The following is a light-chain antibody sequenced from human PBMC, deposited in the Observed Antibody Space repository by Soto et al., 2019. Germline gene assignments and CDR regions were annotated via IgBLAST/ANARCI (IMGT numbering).Light chain of an antibody. V-gene: IGLV2-14*01. Sequence: QSALTQPASVSGSPGRSITISCTGTSSDVGGYNYVSWYQQYPGKAPKLMIYEVSNRPSGVSNRFSGSKSGNTASLTISGLQAEDEADYYCSSFTSTHTGVFGGGTKLTVL. CDR1: SSDVGGYNY. J-gene: IGLJ3*02. CDR3: SSFTSTHTGV. CDR2: EVS.